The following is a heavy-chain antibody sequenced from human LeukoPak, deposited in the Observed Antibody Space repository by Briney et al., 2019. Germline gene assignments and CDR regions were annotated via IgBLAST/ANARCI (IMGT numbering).Heavy chain of an antibody. CDR1: GFTFSSYW. Sequence: GGSLRLSCAASGFTFSSYWMNWVRQAPGKGLEWVANIKQDGSEKYYVDSVKGRFTISRDNAKNSLYLQMNSLRAEDTAVYYCAQNPGIVGCSHGYFYWGQGTLVTVSS. V-gene: IGHV3-7*01. J-gene: IGHJ4*02. CDR2: IKQDGSEK. CDR3: AQNPGIVGCSHGYFY. D-gene: IGHD5-18*01.